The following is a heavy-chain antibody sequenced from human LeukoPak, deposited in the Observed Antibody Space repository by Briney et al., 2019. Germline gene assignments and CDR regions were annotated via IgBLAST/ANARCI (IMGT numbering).Heavy chain of an antibody. CDR1: GFTFSSYS. CDR2: ISSSSSYI. V-gene: IGHV3-21*05. J-gene: IGHJ3*02. CDR3: AKDIYYYDRRGAFDI. Sequence: PGGSLRLSCAASGFTFSSYSMNWVRQAPGKGLEWVSYISSSSSYIYYADSVKGRFTISRDNSKNTLYLQMNSLRAEDTAVYYCAKDIYYYDRRGAFDIWGQGTMATVSS. D-gene: IGHD3-22*01.